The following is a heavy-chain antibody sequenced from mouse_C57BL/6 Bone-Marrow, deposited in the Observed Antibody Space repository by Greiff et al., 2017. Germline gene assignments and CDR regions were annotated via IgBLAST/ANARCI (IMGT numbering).Heavy chain of an antibody. V-gene: IGHV5-6*01. D-gene: IGHD1-1*01. J-gene: IGHJ2*01. CDR3: ARPLRYFDY. CDR1: GFTFSSYG. CDR2: ISSGGSYT. Sequence: EVKLMESGGDLVKPGGSLKLSCAASGFTFSSYGMSWVRQTPDKRLGWVATISSGGSYTYYPASVKGRFTISRDNAKNTLYLQMSSLKSEDTAMYYCARPLRYFDYWGQGTTLTVSS.